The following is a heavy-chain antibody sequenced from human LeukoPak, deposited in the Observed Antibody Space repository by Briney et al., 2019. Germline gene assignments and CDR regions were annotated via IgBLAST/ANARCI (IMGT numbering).Heavy chain of an antibody. Sequence: PSETLSPTCTVSGDSIRQPPGKGLEWIGYINYSGSTNYNPSLKNRVTISADTSKNQFSLRLSSVTAADTAVYFCARGVKVAGSYWGQGTLVTVSS. CDR3: ARGVKVAGSY. V-gene: IGHV4-59*01. CDR1: GDSI. J-gene: IGHJ4*02. D-gene: IGHD2-15*01. CDR2: INYSGST.